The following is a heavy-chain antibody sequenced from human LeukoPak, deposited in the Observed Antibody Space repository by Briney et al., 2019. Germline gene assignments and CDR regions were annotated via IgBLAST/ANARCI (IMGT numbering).Heavy chain of an antibody. D-gene: IGHD3-22*01. Sequence: ASVKVSCKASAYTFTSYAMHWVRQAPGQRLEWMGWINAGNGNTKYSQKFQGRVTITRDTSASTAYMELSSLRSEDTAVYYCARDFSGYYYYFDYWGQGTLVTVSS. V-gene: IGHV1-3*01. CDR3: ARDFSGYYYYFDY. CDR2: INAGNGNT. J-gene: IGHJ4*02. CDR1: AYTFTSYA.